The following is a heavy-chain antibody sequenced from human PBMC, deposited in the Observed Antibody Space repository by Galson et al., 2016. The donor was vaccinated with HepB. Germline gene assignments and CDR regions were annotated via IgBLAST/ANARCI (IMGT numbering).Heavy chain of an antibody. V-gene: IGHV1-69*13. D-gene: IGHD3-22*01. CDR3: SATLCIILTVEGGYFDY. J-gene: IGHJ4*02. Sequence: SVKVSCKASGGTFSSYAINWVRQAPGQGLEWMGGIIPISDTRKYAQKFQGRVIITADESTTTAYMELSSLRSEDTAMYYCSATLCIILTVEGGYFDYWGQGTLVAVSS. CDR2: IIPISDTR. CDR1: GGTFSSYA.